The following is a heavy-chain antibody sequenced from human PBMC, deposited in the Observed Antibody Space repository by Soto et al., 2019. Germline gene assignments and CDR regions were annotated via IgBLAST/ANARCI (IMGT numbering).Heavy chain of an antibody. J-gene: IGHJ6*02. Sequence: SETLSLTCAVHGGSFRGYYWSWIRQAPGKGLEWIGEINQSGGTDYNPSLKSRVTISLDTSKNLFSLNLTSVTAVDKSLYFCARESVRFSTMSGGGVYEFFYGMDVLRQRTTVTVSS. CDR2: INQSGGT. D-gene: IGHD5-12*01. CDR3: ARESVRFSTMSGGGVYEFFYGMDV. V-gene: IGHV4-34*01. CDR1: GGSFRGYY.